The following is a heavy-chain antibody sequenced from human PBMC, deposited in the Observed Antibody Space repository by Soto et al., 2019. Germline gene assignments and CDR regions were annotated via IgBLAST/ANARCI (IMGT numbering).Heavy chain of an antibody. D-gene: IGHD3-3*01. CDR2: ISGSGGST. CDR3: ARDPIKYYDFWSGYYSSFDY. V-gene: IGHV3-23*01. J-gene: IGHJ4*02. Sequence: GGSLRLSCAASGFTFSSYAMSWVRQAPGKGLEWVSAISGSGGSTYYADSVKGRFTISRDNSKNTLYLQMNSLRAEDTAVYYCARDPIKYYDFWSGYYSSFDYWGQGTLVTVSS. CDR1: GFTFSSYA.